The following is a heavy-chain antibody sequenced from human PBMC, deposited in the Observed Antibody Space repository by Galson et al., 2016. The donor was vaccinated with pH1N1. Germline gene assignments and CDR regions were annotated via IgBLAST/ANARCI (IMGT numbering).Heavy chain of an antibody. CDR3: TRDAGGYSDFDY. J-gene: IGHJ4*02. V-gene: IGHV3-64*02. Sequence: SLRLSCAASGFTFSAYAMHWVRQAPGKGLEYVSVIGSNERTTYYADSVNGRFTISRDNSKNTVYLQMGSLSAEDMAVYYCTRDAGGYSDFDYWGQGTLVTVSS. CDR1: GFTFSAYA. CDR2: IGSNERTT. D-gene: IGHD1-26*01.